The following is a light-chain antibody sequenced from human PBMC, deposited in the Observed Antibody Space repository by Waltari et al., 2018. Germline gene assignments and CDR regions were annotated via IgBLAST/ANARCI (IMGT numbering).Light chain of an antibody. Sequence: SELTQDPAVSVALGQTVKITCQGDSLRHYYASWYQQKPGQAPLLVIYGINNRPSGISDRFSVSSSENTASLTITGAQAEDEADYYCHSQDSNINYVFGSGTKVTVL. CDR1: SLRHYY. CDR3: HSQDSNINYV. CDR2: GIN. V-gene: IGLV3-19*01. J-gene: IGLJ1*01.